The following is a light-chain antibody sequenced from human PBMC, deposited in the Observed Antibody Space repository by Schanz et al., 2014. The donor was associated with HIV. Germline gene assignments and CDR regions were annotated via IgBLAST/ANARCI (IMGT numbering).Light chain of an antibody. CDR2: WAS. CDR1: QTLLYNSNNKNY. Sequence: DIVMTQSPDSLAVSLGERATITCKSSQTLLYNSNNKNYLIWYQQKPGQPPKLLIRWASTREPGVPDRFSGSGSWIVFTLSISSLEAGDVEVYECQQDYAIPRKVGHGTRV. CDR3: QQDYAIPRK. J-gene: IGKJ1*01. V-gene: IGKV4-1*01.